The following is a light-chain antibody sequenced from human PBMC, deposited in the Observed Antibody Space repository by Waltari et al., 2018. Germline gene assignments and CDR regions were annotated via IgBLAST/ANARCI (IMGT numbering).Light chain of an antibody. CDR2: NTN. CDR1: SGSVTTRYY. J-gene: IGLJ2*01. Sequence: QTVVTQEPSFSVSPGGTVPLTCGLSSGSVTTRYYPLWYQQTPGQSPRTLIYNTNTRPSGVPDRFSGSILGNKAALTITGAQADDESDYYCVLYMGSGLGVVFGGGTKLTVL. V-gene: IGLV8-61*01. CDR3: VLYMGSGLGVV.